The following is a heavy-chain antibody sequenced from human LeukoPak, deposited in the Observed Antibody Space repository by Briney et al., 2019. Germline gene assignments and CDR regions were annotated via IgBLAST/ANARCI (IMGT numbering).Heavy chain of an antibody. CDR2: IIPIFGTA. D-gene: IGHD1-26*01. CDR1: GGTFSNYA. CDR3: ARGGSYFDYYYYYMDV. Sequence: SVKVSCKASGGTFSNYAISWVRQAPGQGLEWMGGIIPIFGTANYAQKFQGRVTITTDESTSTAYMELSSLRSEDTAVYYCARGGSYFDYYYYYMDVWGKGTTVTVSS. J-gene: IGHJ6*03. V-gene: IGHV1-69*05.